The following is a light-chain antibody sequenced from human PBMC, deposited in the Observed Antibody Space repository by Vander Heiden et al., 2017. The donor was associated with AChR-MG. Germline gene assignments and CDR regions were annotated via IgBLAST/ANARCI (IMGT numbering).Light chain of an antibody. V-gene: IGLV1-47*01. CDR2: RNN. CDR3: AAWDDSLSGLWV. Sequence: QPVLTQPPSASGTPGQRVTISCSGSSSNIGHNFVYWYQQVPGTAPKLLIYRNNQRPSGVPDRFSGSKSGTSASLAISGLRSEDEADYHCAAWDDSLSGLWVFGGGTKVTVL. CDR1: SSNIGHNF. J-gene: IGLJ3*02.